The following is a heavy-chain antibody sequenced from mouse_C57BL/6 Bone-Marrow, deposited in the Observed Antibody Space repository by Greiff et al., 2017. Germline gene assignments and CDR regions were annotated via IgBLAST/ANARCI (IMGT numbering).Heavy chain of an antibody. CDR1: GYTFTSYW. Sequence: QVQLQQPGAELVKPGASVKMSCKASGYTFTSYWITWVKQRPGQGLEWIGDIYPGSGSTNYNEKFKSKATVTVDTSSSTAYMQLGSLTSEDSAFYYCARPYYGNYWYFDVWGTGTTVTVSS. CDR3: ARPYYGNYWYFDV. J-gene: IGHJ1*03. V-gene: IGHV1-55*01. CDR2: IYPGSGST. D-gene: IGHD2-10*01.